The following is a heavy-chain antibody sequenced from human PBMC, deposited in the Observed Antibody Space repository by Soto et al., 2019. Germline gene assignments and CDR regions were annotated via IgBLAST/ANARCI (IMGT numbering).Heavy chain of an antibody. CDR2: IKQDGSEK. D-gene: IGHD6-19*01. CDR1: GFTFSSYW. V-gene: IGHV3-7*01. Sequence: GGSLRLSCAASGFTFSSYWMSWVRQAPGKGLEWVANIKQDGSEKYYVDSVKGRFTISRDNAKNSLYLQMNSLRAEDTAVYYCARDRPYSSGWYVYWGQGTLVTGSS. CDR3: ARDRPYSSGWYVY. J-gene: IGHJ4*02.